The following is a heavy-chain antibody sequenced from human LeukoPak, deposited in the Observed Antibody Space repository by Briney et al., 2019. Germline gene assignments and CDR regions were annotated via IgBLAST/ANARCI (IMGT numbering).Heavy chain of an antibody. CDR2: ISSGSSFI. CDR3: ARESSGYFY. J-gene: IGHJ4*02. D-gene: IGHD3-22*01. Sequence: GGSLRLSCAASGFTFSTYSMNWVRQAPGKGLEWVSSISSGSSFIYYADSVKGRFTISRDNAKNSLFLQMNSLRAEDTTVYYCARESSGYFYWGQGTLVTVSS. CDR1: GFTFSTYS. V-gene: IGHV3-21*01.